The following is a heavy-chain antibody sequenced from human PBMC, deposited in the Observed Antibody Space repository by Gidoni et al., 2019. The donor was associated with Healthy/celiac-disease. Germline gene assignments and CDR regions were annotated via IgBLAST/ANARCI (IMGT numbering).Heavy chain of an antibody. Sequence: QVQLVASGGGVVQPGRSLRLSCAASGFTFSSYGMHWVRQAPGKGLEWVAVISYDGSNKYYADSVKGRFTISRDNSKNTLYLQMNSLRAEDTAVYYCAKDIVVVPAAMSKNYYYGMDVWGQGTTVTVSS. J-gene: IGHJ6*02. CDR3: AKDIVVVPAAMSKNYYYGMDV. CDR2: ISYDGSNK. D-gene: IGHD2-2*01. CDR1: GFTFSSYG. V-gene: IGHV3-30*18.